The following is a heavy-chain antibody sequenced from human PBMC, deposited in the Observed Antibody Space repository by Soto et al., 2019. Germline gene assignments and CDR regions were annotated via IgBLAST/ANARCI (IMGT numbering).Heavy chain of an antibody. CDR3: AKENVLGIAARHNWFDP. Sequence: PGGSLRLSCAASGFTFSSYAMSWVRQAPGKGLEWVSAISGSGGSTYYADSVKGRFTISRDNSKNTLYLQMNSLRAEDTAVYYCAKENVLGIAARHNWFDPWGQGTLVTVSS. V-gene: IGHV3-23*01. CDR1: GFTFSSYA. CDR2: ISGSGGST. D-gene: IGHD6-6*01. J-gene: IGHJ5*02.